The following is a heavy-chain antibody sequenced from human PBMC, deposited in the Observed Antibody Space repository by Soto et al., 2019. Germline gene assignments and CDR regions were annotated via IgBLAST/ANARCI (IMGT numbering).Heavy chain of an antibody. Sequence: PGGSLRLSCAASGFTFSSYSMNWVRQAPGKGLEWVSYISSSSSTIYYADSVKGRFTISRDNAKNSLYLQMNSLRDEDTAVYYCASSYCSSTSCYVDGAYYYYGMDVWGQGTTVTVSS. D-gene: IGHD2-2*01. CDR1: GFTFSSYS. CDR2: ISSSSSTI. J-gene: IGHJ6*02. CDR3: ASSYCSSTSCYVDGAYYYYGMDV. V-gene: IGHV3-48*02.